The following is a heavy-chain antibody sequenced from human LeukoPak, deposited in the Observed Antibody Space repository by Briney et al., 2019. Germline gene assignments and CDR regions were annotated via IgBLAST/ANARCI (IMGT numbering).Heavy chain of an antibody. D-gene: IGHD5-18*01. J-gene: IGHJ5*02. CDR2: IHHGGNT. CDR1: NYSINTDYF. V-gene: IGHV4-38-2*01. Sequence: SETLSLTCAVSNYSINTDYFWGWIRQPPGKGLEWIANIHHGGNTNYNPSSKSRVTISVDTSKNQFSLKLTSVTAADTAVYYCARGYSYGKNWFDPWGQGTPVTVSS. CDR3: ARGYSYGKNWFDP.